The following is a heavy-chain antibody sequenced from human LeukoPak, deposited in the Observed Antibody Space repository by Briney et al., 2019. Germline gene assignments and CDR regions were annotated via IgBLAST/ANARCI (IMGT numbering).Heavy chain of an antibody. CDR2: SKSKTDGGTT. V-gene: IGHV3-15*01. J-gene: IGHJ4*02. CDR3: TTDWASFRTYYYGSGSYRDY. Sequence: GGSLRLSCAASGFTFRNAWLSGVRQAPAKGLDGVGRSKSKTDGGTTDYAAPVKGRYNISRDDSKNTLYLQMNSLKTEDTAVYYCTTDWASFRTYYYGSGSYRDYWGQGTLVTVSS. D-gene: IGHD3-10*01. CDR1: GFTFRNAW.